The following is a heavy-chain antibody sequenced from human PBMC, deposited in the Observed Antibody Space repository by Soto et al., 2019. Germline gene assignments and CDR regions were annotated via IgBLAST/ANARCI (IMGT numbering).Heavy chain of an antibody. CDR2: IKQSGGT. CDR1: GASLSGYD. CDR3: ARDPYANAFDV. V-gene: IGHV4-34*01. J-gene: IGHJ3*01. Sequence: SETLSLTCAVYGASLSGYDWSWIRQPPGKGLEWIGEIKQSGGTNYNPSLKSRVSISMDTSKNQFSLRLKSVTAADTARYYCARDPYANAFDVWGRGTMVTVSS. D-gene: IGHD2-2*01.